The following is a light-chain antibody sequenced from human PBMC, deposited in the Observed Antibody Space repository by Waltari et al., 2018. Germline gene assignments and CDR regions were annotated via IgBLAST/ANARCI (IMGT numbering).Light chain of an antibody. CDR1: SSSIGNNF. V-gene: IGLV1-51*01. Sequence: QSVLTQPPSVSAAPGQKVTIPCSGSSSSIGNNFVSWYQQFPGTFPKLLIYDNDKRPSGIPARFSASKSGTSATLGITGLQTGDEADYYCGTWDSSLSVGVFGGGTKLTVL. J-gene: IGLJ3*02. CDR2: DND. CDR3: GTWDSSLSVGV.